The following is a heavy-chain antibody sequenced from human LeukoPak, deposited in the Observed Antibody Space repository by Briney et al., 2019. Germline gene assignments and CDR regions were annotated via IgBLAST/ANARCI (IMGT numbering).Heavy chain of an antibody. D-gene: IGHD3-22*01. Sequence: SETLSLACTVSGGSISSYYWSWIRQPPGKGLEWIGYIYYSGSTNYNPSLKSRVTISVDTSKNQFSLKLSSVTAADTAVYYCARHARYYDSSGTIDYWGQGTLVTVSS. V-gene: IGHV4-59*08. CDR2: IYYSGST. CDR1: GGSISSYY. J-gene: IGHJ4*02. CDR3: ARHARYYDSSGTIDY.